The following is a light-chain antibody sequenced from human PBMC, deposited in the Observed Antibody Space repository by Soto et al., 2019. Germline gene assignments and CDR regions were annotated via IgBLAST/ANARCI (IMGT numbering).Light chain of an antibody. Sequence: DIQMTQSPSSLSVSVGDRVTITCRASQTIDTYLNWYEQKPGKAPKLLIYAASTLQSGVPSRFSGGGSGTDFTLTISSLQPEDFGPYYCQQSYTSPVTFGGGTRVEIK. CDR1: QTIDTY. CDR2: AAS. J-gene: IGKJ4*01. V-gene: IGKV1-39*01. CDR3: QQSYTSPVT.